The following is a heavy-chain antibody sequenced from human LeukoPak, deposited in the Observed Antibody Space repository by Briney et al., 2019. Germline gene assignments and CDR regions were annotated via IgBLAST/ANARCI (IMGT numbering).Heavy chain of an antibody. D-gene: IGHD2-2*01. J-gene: IGHJ4*02. Sequence: SVKGRFIISRDNAKNLLFLQMNNLRAEDSAMYYCARDVGFVVVPAVFGSWGQGTLVTVSS. V-gene: IGHV3-48*01. CDR3: ARDVGFVVVPAVFGS.